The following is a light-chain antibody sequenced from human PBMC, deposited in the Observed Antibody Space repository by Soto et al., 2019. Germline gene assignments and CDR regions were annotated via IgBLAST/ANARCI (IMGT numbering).Light chain of an antibody. V-gene: IGLV2-23*01. CDR1: ISDVGSYNL. J-gene: IGLJ1*01. CDR3: CSYAGSSTLEV. CDR2: GGS. Sequence: QSALTQPASVSGSPGQSITISCTGTISDVGSYNLVSWYQQHPGKAPKLMIYGGSKRPSGVSNRFSGSKSGNTASLTISGLQAEDEADYYCCSYAGSSTLEVFGTGTKVTVL.